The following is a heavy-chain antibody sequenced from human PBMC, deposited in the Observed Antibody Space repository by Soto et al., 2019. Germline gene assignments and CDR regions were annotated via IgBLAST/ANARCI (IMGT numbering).Heavy chain of an antibody. Sequence: QVQLVQSGAEVKKPGASVKVSCKASGYTFTSYDINWVRQATGQGLEYLGWMNPNSGNTGHVPKFQGRVPRTRDTAISTAYMELSTLRSEDSAVYFCARGIKYGAYSRWFDPWGQGTLVTVSS. CDR1: GYTFTSYD. CDR2: MNPNSGNT. J-gene: IGHJ5*02. D-gene: IGHD4-17*01. CDR3: ARGIKYGAYSRWFDP. V-gene: IGHV1-8*01.